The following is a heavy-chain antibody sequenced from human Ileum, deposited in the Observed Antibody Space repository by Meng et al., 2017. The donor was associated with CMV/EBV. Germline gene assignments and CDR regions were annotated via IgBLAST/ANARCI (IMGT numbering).Heavy chain of an antibody. Sequence: GESLKISCVASGFNVNTNFMTWVRQAPGKGLEWVSVIYRSEATYYADSVKGRFTISRDNSKNTLYLQMDSLRADDTAMYYCARGIAHEHYYDFWGQGTLVTVSS. J-gene: IGHJ4*02. CDR3: ARGIAHEHYYDF. CDR2: IYRSEAT. CDR1: GFNVNTNF. V-gene: IGHV3-53*01.